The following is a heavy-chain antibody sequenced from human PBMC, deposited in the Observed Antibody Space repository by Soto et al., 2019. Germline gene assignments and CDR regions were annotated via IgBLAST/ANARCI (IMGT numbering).Heavy chain of an antibody. CDR3: ARDRGGGDYYYGMDV. D-gene: IGHD3-10*01. J-gene: IGHJ6*02. CDR1: GGSISSGGYY. Sequence: SETLSLTCTVSGGSISSGGYYWSWIRQHPGKGLEWIGYIYYSGSTYYNPSLKSRVTISVDTSKNQFSLKLGSVTTADTAVYYCARDRGGGDYYYGMDVWGQGTTVTVSS. V-gene: IGHV4-31*03. CDR2: IYYSGST.